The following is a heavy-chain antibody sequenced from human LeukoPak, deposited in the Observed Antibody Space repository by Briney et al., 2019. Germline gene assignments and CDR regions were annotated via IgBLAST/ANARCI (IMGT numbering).Heavy chain of an antibody. V-gene: IGHV1-58*01. J-gene: IGHJ4*02. CDR3: AAAPRITGTTL. D-gene: IGHD1-20*01. CDR1: GFTFTSPA. Sequence: SVKVSCKASGFTFTSPAVQWVRQARGQRLEWIGWIVVGSGNTNYAQKFQERVTITRDMSTSTAYMELSSLRSEDTAVYYCAAAPRITGTTLWGQGTLVTVSS. CDR2: IVVGSGNT.